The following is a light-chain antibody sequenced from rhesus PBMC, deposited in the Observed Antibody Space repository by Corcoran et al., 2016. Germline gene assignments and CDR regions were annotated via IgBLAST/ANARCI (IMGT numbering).Light chain of an antibody. CDR2: AAS. CDR3: LQDYATPLT. CDR1: QAINKE. Sequence: DIQMTQSPSSLSASVGDRVTVTCRASQAINKELSWYQLKPGKAPRLLLFAASTLETGVSSRFSGSGSGTDFALTITSLQPEDFATYYCLQDYATPLTFGGGTRV. V-gene: IGKV1-94*01. J-gene: IGKJ4*01.